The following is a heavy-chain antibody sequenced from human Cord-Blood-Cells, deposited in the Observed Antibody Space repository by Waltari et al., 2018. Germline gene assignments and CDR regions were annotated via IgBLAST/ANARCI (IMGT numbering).Heavy chain of an antibody. J-gene: IGHJ6*02. CDR2: INHSGST. CDR3: ARDGLRYNYYYYYGMDV. V-gene: IGHV4-34*01. Sequence: QVQLQQWGAGLLKPSETLSLTFAVYGGSFSGYYWSWIRPPPGKGLEWIGEINHSGSTNYNPSLKSRVTISVDTSKNQFSLKLSSVTAADTAVYYCARDGLRYNYYYYYGMDVWGQGTTVTVSS. CDR1: GGSFSGYY. D-gene: IGHD3-9*01.